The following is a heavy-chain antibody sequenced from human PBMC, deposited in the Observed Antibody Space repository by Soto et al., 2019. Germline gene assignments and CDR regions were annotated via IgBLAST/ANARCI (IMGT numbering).Heavy chain of an antibody. CDR2: IYYSGST. J-gene: IGHJ4*02. Sequence: QLQLQESGPGLVKPSETLSLTCTVSGGSISSSSYYWGWIRQPPGKGLEWIGSIYYSGSTYYNPSLKSRVTISVDTSKNQFSLKLSSVTAADTAVYYGARHPEAARAFDYWGQGTLVTVSS. V-gene: IGHV4-39*01. D-gene: IGHD6-6*01. CDR1: GGSISSSSYY. CDR3: ARHPEAARAFDY.